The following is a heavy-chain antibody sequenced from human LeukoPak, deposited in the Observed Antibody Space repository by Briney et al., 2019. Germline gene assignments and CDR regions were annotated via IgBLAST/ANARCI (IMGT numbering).Heavy chain of an antibody. CDR2: IYYSGST. D-gene: IGHD3-3*01. CDR1: GGSISSSSYY. CDR3: ARRNYDFWSGYLDPPYYYGMDV. V-gene: IGHV4-61*01. J-gene: IGHJ6*02. Sequence: SETLSLTCTVSGGSISSSSYYWSWIRQPPGKGLEWIGYIYYSGSTNYNPSLKSRVTISVDTSKNQFSLKLSSVTAADTAVYYCARRNYDFWSGYLDPPYYYGMDVWGQGTTVTVSS.